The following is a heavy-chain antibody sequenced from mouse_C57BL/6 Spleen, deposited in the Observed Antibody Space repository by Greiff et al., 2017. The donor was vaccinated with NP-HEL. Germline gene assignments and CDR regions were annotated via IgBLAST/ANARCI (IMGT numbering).Heavy chain of an antibody. CDR3: ARRDDYENAMDY. Sequence: EVMLVESGGGLVKPGGSLKLSCAASGFTFSDYGMHWVRQAPEKGLEWVAYISSGSSTIYYADTVKGRFTISRDNAKNTLFLQMTSLRSEDTAMYYCARRDDYENAMDYWGQGTSVTVSS. CDR1: GFTFSDYG. V-gene: IGHV5-17*01. J-gene: IGHJ4*01. D-gene: IGHD2-4*01. CDR2: ISSGSSTI.